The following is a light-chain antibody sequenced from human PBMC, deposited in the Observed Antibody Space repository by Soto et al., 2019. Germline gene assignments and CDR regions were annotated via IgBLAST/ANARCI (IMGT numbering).Light chain of an antibody. V-gene: IGLV1-40*01. J-gene: IGLJ1*01. CDR1: GSNIGTGYD. Sequence: QSVLTQPPSVSGAPGQRVTISCTGSGSNIGTGYDVHWYQHLPGTAPKLLIYGNSNRPSGVPDRFSGSKSDTSASLAITGLQAEDEADYYCQSYDSSLSAYVFGTGTKVTVL. CDR3: QSYDSSLSAYV. CDR2: GNS.